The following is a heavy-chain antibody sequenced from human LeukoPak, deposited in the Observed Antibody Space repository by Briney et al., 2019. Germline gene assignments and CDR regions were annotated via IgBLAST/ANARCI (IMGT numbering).Heavy chain of an antibody. J-gene: IGHJ4*02. V-gene: IGHV3-30*03. CDR3: ARLAVTTVVTPGY. D-gene: IGHD4-23*01. CDR2: IPYDGSNK. CDR1: GFTFSNYG. Sequence: PGGSLRLSCAASGFTFSNYGMHWVRQASGKGLEWVAVIPYDGSNKYYADSVKGRFTISRDNSKNMLYLQMNSLRAEDTAVYYCARLAVTTVVTPGYWGQGTLVTVSS.